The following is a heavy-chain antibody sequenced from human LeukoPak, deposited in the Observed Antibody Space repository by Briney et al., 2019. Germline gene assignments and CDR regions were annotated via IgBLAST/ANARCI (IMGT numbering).Heavy chain of an antibody. CDR1: GFTFSSYE. J-gene: IGHJ4*02. Sequence: HPGGSLRLSCAASGFTFSSYEMSWVRQAPGKGLEWVSYISSSASTITYADSVKELFTVPRDNAKSSLYTQMNSLRAEDTAVYYDAIKRRGGYGNCGSCYSVAYYFDYWSQGTMVTVSS. D-gene: IGHD2-15*01. CDR3: AIKRRGGYGNCGSCYSVAYYFDY. V-gene: IGHV3-48*03. CDR2: ISSSASTI.